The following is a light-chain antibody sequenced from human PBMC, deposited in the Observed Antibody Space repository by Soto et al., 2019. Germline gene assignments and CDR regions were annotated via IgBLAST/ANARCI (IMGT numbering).Light chain of an antibody. Sequence: EIVLTQSPGTLSLSPGQRATLSCRASQRLSASDIAWYQQKPGQAPRLLIHGAFTRATGIPARFSGSGSGTDFTLTISRLEPEDFAVYYCQQYGYTPRTFGQGTKVDIK. V-gene: IGKV3-20*01. CDR1: QRLSASD. CDR3: QQYGYTPRT. J-gene: IGKJ1*01. CDR2: GAF.